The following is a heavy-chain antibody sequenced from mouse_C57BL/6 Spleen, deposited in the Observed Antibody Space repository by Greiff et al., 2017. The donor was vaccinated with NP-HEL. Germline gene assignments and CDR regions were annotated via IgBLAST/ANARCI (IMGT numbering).Heavy chain of an antibody. J-gene: IGHJ4*01. CDR1: GFTFNTYA. Sequence: EVQRVESGGGLVQPKGSLKLSCAASGFTFNTYAMHWVRQAPGKGLEWVARIRSKSSNYATYYADSVKDRFTISRDDSQSMLYLQMNNLKTEDTAMYYCVREGNSNPYYYAMDYWGQGTSVTVSS. V-gene: IGHV10-3*01. CDR3: VREGNSNPYYYAMDY. CDR2: IRSKSSNYAT. D-gene: IGHD2-5*01.